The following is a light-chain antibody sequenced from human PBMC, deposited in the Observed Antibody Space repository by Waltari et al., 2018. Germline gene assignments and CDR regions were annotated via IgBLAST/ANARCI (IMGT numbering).Light chain of an antibody. V-gene: IGLV1-47*01. Sequence: QSVLTQPPSASGTPGQSVTISCSGSLSNIGPHSVSWYQQLPGTAPKLLIYLTHQRPSGVPDRFSASKSGTSASLAISGLRFEDEGDYYCATRDEGPTVVFGGGTKVTVL. CDR1: LSNIGPHS. CDR2: LTH. CDR3: ATRDEGPTVV. J-gene: IGLJ2*01.